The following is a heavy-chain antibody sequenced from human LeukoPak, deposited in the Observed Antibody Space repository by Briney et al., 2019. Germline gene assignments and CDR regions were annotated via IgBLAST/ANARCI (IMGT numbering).Heavy chain of an antibody. CDR1: GGSFSGYY. D-gene: IGHD1-26*01. J-gene: IGHJ4*02. CDR3: ARRASKGSSGSVDY. CDR2: INHSGST. V-gene: IGHV4-34*01. Sequence: ASETLSLTCAVYGGSFSGYYWSWIRQPPGKGLEWIGEINHSGSTNYNPSLKSRVTISVDTSKNQFSLKLSSVTAADTAVYYCARRASKGSSGSVDYWGQGTLVTVSS.